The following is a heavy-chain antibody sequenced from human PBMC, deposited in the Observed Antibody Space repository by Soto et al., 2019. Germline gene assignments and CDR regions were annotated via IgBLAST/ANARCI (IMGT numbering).Heavy chain of an antibody. CDR1: GGSISSGGYY. V-gene: IGHV4-31*03. CDR3: ARGPHAAAGTT. Sequence: QVQLQESGPGLVKPSQTLSLTCTVSGGSISSGGYYWIWIRHHPGKGLEWIGYIYYRGSTYYNPSLKSRVTISVAKSTNQFSLKLSSVTAADTAVYYCARGPHAAAGTTWGQGTLVTVSS. CDR2: IYYRGST. D-gene: IGHD6-13*01. J-gene: IGHJ5*02.